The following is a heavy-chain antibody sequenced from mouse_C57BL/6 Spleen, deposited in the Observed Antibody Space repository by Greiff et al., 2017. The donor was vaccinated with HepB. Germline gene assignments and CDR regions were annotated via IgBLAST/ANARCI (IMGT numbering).Heavy chain of an antibody. D-gene: IGHD1-1*01. Sequence: EVQLVESGGGLVKPGGSLKLSCAASGFTFSSYAMSWVRQTPEKRLEWVATISDGGSYTYYPDNVKGRFTISRDNAKNNLYLQMSHLKSEDTAMYYCAREGRIDYYGSSYVSWFAYWGQGTLVTVSA. CDR1: GFTFSSYA. CDR3: AREGRIDYYGSSYVSWFAY. CDR2: ISDGGSYT. V-gene: IGHV5-4*01. J-gene: IGHJ3*01.